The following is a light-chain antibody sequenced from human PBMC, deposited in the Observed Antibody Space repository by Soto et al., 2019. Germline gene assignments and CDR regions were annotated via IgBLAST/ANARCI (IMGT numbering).Light chain of an antibody. V-gene: IGLV1-44*01. CDR2: TAG. CDR3: SAWDNSLNGYV. J-gene: IGLJ1*01. CDR1: SSNIGSNT. Sequence: QSVLTQPLSVSASPGQRVTISCSGGSSNIGSNTVAWYQHLPGTAPPRLIFTAGQRPSGVPGRFSGSKSGTSASLAISGLQSEDAGDYSCSAWDNSLNGYVFGPGTKLTV.